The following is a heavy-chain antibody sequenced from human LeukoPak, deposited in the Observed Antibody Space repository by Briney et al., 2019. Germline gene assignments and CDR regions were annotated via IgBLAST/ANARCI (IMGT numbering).Heavy chain of an antibody. CDR1: VASISSSSYY. D-gene: IGHD6-19*01. Sequence: PSETLSLTCTVSVASISSSSYYWGWIRQPPGKGLEWIGSIYYSGSTYYNPSLKSRVTISVDTSKSQFSLKLSSVTAADTAVYYCARQEAVAGSDYWGQGTLVTVSS. V-gene: IGHV4-39*01. CDR3: ARQEAVAGSDY. CDR2: IYYSGST. J-gene: IGHJ4*02.